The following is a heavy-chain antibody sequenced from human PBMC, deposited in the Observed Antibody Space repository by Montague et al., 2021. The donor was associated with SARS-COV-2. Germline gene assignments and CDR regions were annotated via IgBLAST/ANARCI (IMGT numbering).Heavy chain of an antibody. V-gene: IGHV4-39*01. CDR3: ARRRLREDYFDF. CDR1: GDSVSSSDHY. D-gene: IGHD4-17*01. Sequence: SETLSLTCTVSGDSVSSSDHYWGWIRQPPGKGLEWLGIVYYSGYTYYNPSVKGRVTISIDASKNQFSLKLNSLTATDTAMYHCARRRLREDYFDFWGQGTLVTVSS. CDR2: VYYSGYT. J-gene: IGHJ4*02.